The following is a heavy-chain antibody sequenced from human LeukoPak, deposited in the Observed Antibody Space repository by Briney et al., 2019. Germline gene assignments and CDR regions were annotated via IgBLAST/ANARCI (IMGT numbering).Heavy chain of an antibody. J-gene: IGHJ6*03. CDR3: ARSEKTYCGGVCDNYHMDV. Sequence: GASVKVSCKASGYTFTSYGISWVRQAPGQGLEWMGWISAYNGNTNYAQKFQDRVTMTTDTSTSTALMELRSLRSDDTAVYYCARSEKTYCGGVCDNYHMDVWGKGTTVTVSS. CDR1: GYTFTSYG. CDR2: ISAYNGNT. V-gene: IGHV1-18*01. D-gene: IGHD2-21*02.